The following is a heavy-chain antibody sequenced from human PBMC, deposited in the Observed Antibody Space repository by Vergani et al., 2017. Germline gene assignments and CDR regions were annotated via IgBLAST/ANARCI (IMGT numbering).Heavy chain of an antibody. V-gene: IGHV1-69-2*01. Sequence: EVQLVQSGAEVKKPGATVKISCKVSGYTFTDYYMHWEQQAPGKGLEWMGLVDPEDGETIYAEKFKGRVTIAADTSTDTAHLELSSLRSEDTAVYYCATPQTVTTGGMEVWGQGTTVIVSS. D-gene: IGHD4-17*01. CDR3: ATPQTVTTGGMEV. CDR1: GYTFTDYY. CDR2: VDPEDGET. J-gene: IGHJ6*02.